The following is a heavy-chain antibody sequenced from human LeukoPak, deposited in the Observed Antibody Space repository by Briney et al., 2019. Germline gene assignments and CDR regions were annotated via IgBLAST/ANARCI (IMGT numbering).Heavy chain of an antibody. V-gene: IGHV3-33*01. J-gene: IGHJ4*02. CDR1: GFTFSSYG. Sequence: GRSLRLSCAASGFTFSSYGMYWVRQAPGKGLEWVAVIWYDGSNKYYADSVKGRFTISRDNSKNTLYLQMNSLRAEDTAVYYCAREFYLGYCSGGSCYPAGVFDYWGQGTLVTVSS. CDR2: IWYDGSNK. CDR3: AREFYLGYCSGGSCYPAGVFDY. D-gene: IGHD2-15*01.